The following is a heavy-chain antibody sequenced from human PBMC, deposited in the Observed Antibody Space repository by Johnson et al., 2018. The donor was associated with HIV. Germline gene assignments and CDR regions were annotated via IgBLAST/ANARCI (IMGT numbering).Heavy chain of an antibody. CDR1: GFTFDDYG. Sequence: VQLVESGGGLVQPGRSLRLSCAASGFTFDDYGMSWVRQAPGKGLEWVSGINWNGGSTGYADSVKGRFTISRDNSKNTLYLQMGSLRAEDMAVYYCARDPLENDYIWGQGAFDIWGQGTMVTVSS. V-gene: IGHV3-20*04. D-gene: IGHD3-16*01. J-gene: IGHJ3*02. CDR3: ARDPLENDYIWGQGAFDI. CDR2: INWNGGST.